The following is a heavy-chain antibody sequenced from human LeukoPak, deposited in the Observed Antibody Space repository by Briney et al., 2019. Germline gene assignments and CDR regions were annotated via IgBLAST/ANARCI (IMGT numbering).Heavy chain of an antibody. CDR2: IKQDGSEK. D-gene: IGHD6-19*01. CDR3: ASLYSSGWTRDY. Sequence: GGSLRLSCAASGFTFSSYWMSWVRQAPGKGLEWVANIKQDGSEKYYADSVKGRFTISRDKAKNSLYLQMNSLRAEDTAVYYCASLYSSGWTRDYRGQGTLVTVSS. J-gene: IGHJ4*02. CDR1: GFTFSSYW. V-gene: IGHV3-7*01.